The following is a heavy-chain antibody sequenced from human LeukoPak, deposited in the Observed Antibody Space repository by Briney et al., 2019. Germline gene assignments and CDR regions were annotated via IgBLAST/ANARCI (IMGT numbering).Heavy chain of an antibody. D-gene: IGHD2-21*02. CDR1: GGSFSGYY. Sequence: SETLSLTCAVYGGSFSGYYWSWIRQPPGKGLEWIGEINHSGSTNYNPSLKSRVTISVDTSKNQFSLKLSSVTAADTAVYYCARRYGGNSSSYDYWGQGTLVTVPS. CDR3: ARRYGGNSSSYDY. CDR2: INHSGST. J-gene: IGHJ4*02. V-gene: IGHV4-34*01.